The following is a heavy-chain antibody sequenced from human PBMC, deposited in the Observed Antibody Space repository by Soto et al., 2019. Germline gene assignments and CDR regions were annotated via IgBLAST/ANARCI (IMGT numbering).Heavy chain of an antibody. J-gene: IGHJ4*02. CDR1: GGSISSGNYY. V-gene: IGHV4-31*03. CDR3: ARERGDGVDY. Sequence: TLCLTCTVSGGSISSGNYYWSWIRQHPGKGLEWIGYIFYTGSTYYNPSLKSRVTISVDTSKNQFSLRLSSVTAAETAVYYCARERGDGVDYWGPGTLVTVSS. CDR2: IFYTGST. D-gene: IGHD3-16*01.